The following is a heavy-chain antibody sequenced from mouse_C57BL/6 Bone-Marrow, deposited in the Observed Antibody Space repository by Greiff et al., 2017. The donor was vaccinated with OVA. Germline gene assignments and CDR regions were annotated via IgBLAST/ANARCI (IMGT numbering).Heavy chain of an antibody. CDR3: ARKDYYGSSLYFDY. CDR2: LYPRSGNS. Sequence: LLESGAELARPGASVKLSCKASGYTFTSYGISWVKQRTGQGLEWIGELYPRSGNSYYNEKFKGKATLTADKSSSTAYMGLRSLTSEDSAVYFCARKDYYGSSLYFDYWGQGTTLTGSS. CDR1: GYTFTSYG. J-gene: IGHJ2*01. V-gene: IGHV1-81*01. D-gene: IGHD1-1*01.